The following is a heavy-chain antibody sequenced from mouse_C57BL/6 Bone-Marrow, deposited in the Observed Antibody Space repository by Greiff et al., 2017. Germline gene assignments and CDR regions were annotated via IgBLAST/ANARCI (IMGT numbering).Heavy chain of an antibody. Sequence: EVKLMESGAELVKPGASVKLSCTASGFNIKDYYMHWVKQRTEQGLEWIGRIDPEDGETKYAPKFQGKATITADTSSNPAYLQLSSRTSEDTAVYYCARGLGYYGSSSWFAYWGQGTLVTVSA. CDR3: ARGLGYYGSSSWFAY. J-gene: IGHJ3*01. CDR1: GFNIKDYY. CDR2: IDPEDGET. V-gene: IGHV14-2*01. D-gene: IGHD1-1*01.